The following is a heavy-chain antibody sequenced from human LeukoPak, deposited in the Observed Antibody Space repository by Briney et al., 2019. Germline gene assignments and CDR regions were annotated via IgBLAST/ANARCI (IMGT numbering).Heavy chain of an antibody. J-gene: IGHJ4*02. V-gene: IGHV3-33*01. Sequence: GGSLRLSCAASGFTFSIYGMHWVRQAPGKGLEWVAVIWYDGSNKYYADSVKGRFTISRDNSKNTLYLQMNSLRAEDTAVYYCARVGINYDFNYWGQGTLVTVSS. CDR2: IWYDGSNK. D-gene: IGHD3-3*01. CDR3: ARVGINYDFNY. CDR1: GFTFSIYG.